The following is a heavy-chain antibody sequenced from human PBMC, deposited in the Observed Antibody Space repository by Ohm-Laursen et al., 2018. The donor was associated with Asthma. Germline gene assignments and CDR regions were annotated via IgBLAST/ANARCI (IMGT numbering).Heavy chain of an antibody. CDR2: INTNTGNP. CDR3: ARDAGGYSRDGMDV. CDR1: GYTFTGYY. V-gene: IGHV7-4-1*02. Sequence: ASVKVSCKASGYTFTGYYMHWVRQAPGQGLEWMGWINTNTGNPTYAQGFTGRFVFSLDTSVSTAYLQISSLKAEDTAVYYCARDAGGYSRDGMDVWGQGTTVTVSS. J-gene: IGHJ6*02. D-gene: IGHD5-12*01.